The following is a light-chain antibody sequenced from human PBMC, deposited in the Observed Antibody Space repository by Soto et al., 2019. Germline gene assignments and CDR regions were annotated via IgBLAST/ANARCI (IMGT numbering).Light chain of an antibody. CDR1: QSVNSH. CDR2: DAS. CDR3: QQRSSWPKVT. J-gene: IGKJ5*01. V-gene: IGKV3-11*01. Sequence: EIVLTQSPATLSLSPGERVTLSCRTSQSVNSHLAWYQQKPGQAPRLLIYDASNRASGIPARFSGSGSGTDFTLTISSLEREDFSVYYCQQRSSWPKVTFGQGTRLEIK.